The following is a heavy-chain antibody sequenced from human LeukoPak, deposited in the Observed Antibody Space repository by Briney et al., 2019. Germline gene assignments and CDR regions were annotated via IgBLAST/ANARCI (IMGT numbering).Heavy chain of an antibody. Sequence: PSETLSLTCTVSGGSISSYYWSWIRQPPGKGLEWIGYIYYSGSTNYNPSLKSRVTISVDTSKNQFSLKLSSVTAADTAVYYCARQSYGVTMIVVVTPYYFDYWGQGTLVTVSS. CDR2: IYYSGST. CDR3: ARQSYGVTMIVVVTPYYFDY. CDR1: GGSISSYY. D-gene: IGHD3-22*01. V-gene: IGHV4-59*08. J-gene: IGHJ4*02.